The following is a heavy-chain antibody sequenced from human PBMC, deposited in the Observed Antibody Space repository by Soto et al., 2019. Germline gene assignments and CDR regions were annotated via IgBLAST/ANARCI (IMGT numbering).Heavy chain of an antibody. CDR2: ISAYKGNT. CDR3: ARDLGYYYSSDNYYYYGMDV. CDR1: GYTFTSYG. D-gene: IGHD3-22*01. J-gene: IGHJ6*02. Sequence: GSVKVSCKASGYTFTSYGISWVGQAPGQGREWRGWISAYKGNTNYAQKLQGRVTMTTDTSTSTAYMELRSLRSDDTAVYYCARDLGYYYSSDNYYYYGMDVWGQGTTVTVSS. V-gene: IGHV1-18*04.